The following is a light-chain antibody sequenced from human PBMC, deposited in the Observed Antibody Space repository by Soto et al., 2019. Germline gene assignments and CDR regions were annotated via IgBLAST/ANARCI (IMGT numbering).Light chain of an antibody. CDR3: QHYGNSPPFT. J-gene: IGKJ2*01. CDR2: GAS. Sequence: EIVLTQSPGTLSLSPGERATLSCRASQSVSSSYLAWYQQKPGQAPRLLIYGASSRATGIPDRFSGSGSGTVFTLTISSLETEDLAVYFCQHYGNSPPFTFGQGTKVEIK. V-gene: IGKV3-20*01. CDR1: QSVSSSY.